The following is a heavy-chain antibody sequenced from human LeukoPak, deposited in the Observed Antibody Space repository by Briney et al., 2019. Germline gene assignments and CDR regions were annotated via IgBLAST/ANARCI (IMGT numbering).Heavy chain of an antibody. D-gene: IGHD3-3*01. Sequence: SETLSLTCAVYGGSFSGYYWSWIRQPPGKGLEWIGEINHSGSTNYNPSLKSRVTISVDTSKNQFSLKLSSVTAADTAVHYCAGTYYDFWRGIDYWGQGTLVTVSS. CDR3: AGTYYDFWRGIDY. V-gene: IGHV4-34*01. CDR1: GGSFSGYY. CDR2: INHSGST. J-gene: IGHJ4*02.